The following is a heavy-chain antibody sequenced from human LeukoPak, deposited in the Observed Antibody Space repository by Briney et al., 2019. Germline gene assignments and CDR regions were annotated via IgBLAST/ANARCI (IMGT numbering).Heavy chain of an antibody. J-gene: IGHJ4*02. D-gene: IGHD1-26*01. CDR3: ARSFSEKFYFES. CDR2: IYASGKT. V-gene: IGHV4-61*02. Sequence: MSSQTLSLTCTVSGDSISRGRYYWSWVRQPAGKELEWIGRIYASGKTDYNPYTPSLKSRVAMSLDTSKNQVSLYLTSVTAADTAMYFCARSFSEKFYFESWGQGTLVTVSS. CDR1: GDSISRGRYY.